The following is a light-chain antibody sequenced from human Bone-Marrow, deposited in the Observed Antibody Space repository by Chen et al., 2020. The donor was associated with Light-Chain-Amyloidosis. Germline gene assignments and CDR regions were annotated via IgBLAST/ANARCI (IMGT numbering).Light chain of an antibody. CDR2: GAS. V-gene: IGKV3-15*01. CDR1: QSIRGN. J-gene: IGKJ1*01. CDR3: QQYNNWPLT. Sequence: VMSQSPVALYVSPGDTATLYCRASQSIRGNLAWYQQRPCQAPRLLIYGASARATGIPARFSGSGFETDFTLTISTIQSEDFAVYYCQQYNNWPLTFGQGTRVDIK.